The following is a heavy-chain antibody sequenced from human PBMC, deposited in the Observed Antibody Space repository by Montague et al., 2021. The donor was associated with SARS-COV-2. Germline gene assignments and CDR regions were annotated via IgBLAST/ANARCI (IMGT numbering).Heavy chain of an antibody. Sequence: SETLSLTCAVSGASISNAFWWSWVRQHPGKGLVWIAEIHHSGGSTYNQSPASRVTISLDYSKNQLSLVLGSVTAAATAMYYCVSHPVWHELVTWGQGTLVSVSS. CDR2: IHHSGGS. CDR3: VSHPVWHELVT. J-gene: IGHJ4*02. V-gene: IGHV4-4*02. D-gene: IGHD6-13*01. CDR1: GASISNAFW.